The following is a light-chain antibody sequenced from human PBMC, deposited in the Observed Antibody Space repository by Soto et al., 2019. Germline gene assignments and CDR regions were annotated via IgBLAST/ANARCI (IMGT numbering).Light chain of an antibody. Sequence: DIVMTQSPLSLPVTPGEPASISCRSSQSLVHRDGNTYLNWLHQRPGQPPRLLLYKISNRFFGVPDRFSGSGAGTHFTLTINRVEAEDVGVYYCMQATQPTWTFGQGTKVDIK. J-gene: IGKJ1*01. CDR2: KIS. CDR3: MQATQPTWT. V-gene: IGKV2-24*01. CDR1: QSLVHRDGNTY.